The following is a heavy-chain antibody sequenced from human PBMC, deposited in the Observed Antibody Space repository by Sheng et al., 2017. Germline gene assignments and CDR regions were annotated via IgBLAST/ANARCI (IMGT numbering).Heavy chain of an antibody. D-gene: IGHD2-2*01. Sequence: QVQLQQWGAGLLKPSETLSLTCGCLWWVLQWLLLELDPPAPRKGLEWIGEINHSGSTNYNPSLKSRVTISVDTSKNQFSLKLSSVTAADTAVYYCASAFIVVPAAMSGWFDPWGQGTLVTVSS. CDR1: WVLQWLL. CDR3: ASAFIVVPAAMSGWFDP. CDR2: INHSGST. J-gene: IGHJ5*02. V-gene: IGHV4-34*01.